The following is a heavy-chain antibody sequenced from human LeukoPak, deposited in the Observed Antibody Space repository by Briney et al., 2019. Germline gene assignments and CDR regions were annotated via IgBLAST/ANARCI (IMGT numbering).Heavy chain of an antibody. D-gene: IGHD1-26*01. Sequence: ESSETLSLTCTVSGGSVSSGSYYWSWIRQPPGKGLEWIGYLYYSGSTNYNPSLKSRVTISVDTSKNQFSLKLSSVTAADTAVYYCARGGLELPDYWGQGTLVTVSS. V-gene: IGHV4-61*01. CDR2: LYYSGST. J-gene: IGHJ4*02. CDR3: ARGGLELPDY. CDR1: GGSVSSGSYY.